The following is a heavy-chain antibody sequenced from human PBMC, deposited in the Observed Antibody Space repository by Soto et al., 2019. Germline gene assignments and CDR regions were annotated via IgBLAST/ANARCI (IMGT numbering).Heavy chain of an antibody. CDR3: ARGGHCTNGVCSALDY. CDR2: IYYGGSA. Sequence: PSETLSLTSTVSGGSIRTYYLNWIRQPPGKGLEWIGYIYYGGSANYNPSLKSRVTISVDTSKKQFSLKLSSVTAADTAVYYCARGGHCTNGVCSALDYWGQGTLVTVSS. J-gene: IGHJ4*02. D-gene: IGHD2-8*01. CDR1: GGSIRTYY. V-gene: IGHV4-59*08.